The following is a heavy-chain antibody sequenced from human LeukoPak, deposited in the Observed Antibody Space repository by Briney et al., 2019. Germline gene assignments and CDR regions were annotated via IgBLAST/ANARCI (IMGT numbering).Heavy chain of an antibody. J-gene: IGHJ4*02. CDR2: ISGSGGTT. CDR3: AKRDF. Sequence: GGSLRLSCAASGFTFSSYSMNWVRQAPGKGLEWVSSISGSGGTTYYAGSVKGRFTISRDNSKNTLFLQMNSLRADDTAIYYCAKRDFWGQGTLVTVSS. V-gene: IGHV3-23*01. CDR1: GFTFSSYS.